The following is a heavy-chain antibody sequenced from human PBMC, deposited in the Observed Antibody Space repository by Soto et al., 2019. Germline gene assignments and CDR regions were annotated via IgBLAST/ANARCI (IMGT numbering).Heavy chain of an antibody. CDR1: GGSFSGYY. CDR2: INHSGST. Sequence: PSETLSLTCAVYGGSFSGYYWSWIRQPPGKGLEWIGEINHSGSTNYNPSLKSRVTISVDTSKNQFSLKLSSVTAADTAVYYCARGSLITMVRGVIITLDYWGQGTLVTVSS. CDR3: ARGSLITMVRGVIITLDY. J-gene: IGHJ4*02. V-gene: IGHV4-34*01. D-gene: IGHD3-10*01.